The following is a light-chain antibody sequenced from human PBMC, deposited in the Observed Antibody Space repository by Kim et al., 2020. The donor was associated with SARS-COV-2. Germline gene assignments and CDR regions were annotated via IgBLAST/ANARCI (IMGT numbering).Light chain of an antibody. CDR2: DAS. Sequence: SPGNMATLARRSIRCVVRFLAWYQQKPGQSPRLRISDASNRATGIPARFTGSGSVTDFTLTISSLEPEDFAVYYCHQRRNWPFTFGQGTKLEI. V-gene: IGKV3-11*01. CDR3: HQRRNWPFT. J-gene: IGKJ2*01. CDR1: RCVVRF.